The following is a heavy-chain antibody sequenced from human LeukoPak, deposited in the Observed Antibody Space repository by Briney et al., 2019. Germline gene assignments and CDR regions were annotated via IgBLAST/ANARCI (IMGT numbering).Heavy chain of an antibody. CDR3: VTDRDSHRGMHV. D-gene: IGHD3-10*01. CDR2: INWNGGST. V-gene: IGHV3-20*04. Sequence: PGGSLRLSCAASGFTFDDYGMSWVRQAPGKNLEWVSGINWNGGSTGYADSVKGRFTISRDNAKNSLYLQMNSLRAEDTAVYYCVTDRDSHRGMHVWGQGTTVTVSS. CDR1: GFTFDDYG. J-gene: IGHJ6*02.